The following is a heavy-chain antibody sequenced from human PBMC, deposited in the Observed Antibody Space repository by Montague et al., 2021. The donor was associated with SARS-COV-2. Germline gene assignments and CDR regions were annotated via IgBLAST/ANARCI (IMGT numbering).Heavy chain of an antibody. J-gene: IGHJ6*02. CDR2: ISSSGSTI. D-gene: IGHD3-10*01. Sequence: SLRLSCAASGFTFSSYEMNWVRRAPGKGLEWVSYISSSGSTIYYADSVKGRFTISRDNAKNSLYLQMNSLRAEDTAVYYCARDLPLIIMVRGVTFGHYGMDVWGQGTTVTVSS. V-gene: IGHV3-48*03. CDR3: ARDLPLIIMVRGVTFGHYGMDV. CDR1: GFTFSSYE.